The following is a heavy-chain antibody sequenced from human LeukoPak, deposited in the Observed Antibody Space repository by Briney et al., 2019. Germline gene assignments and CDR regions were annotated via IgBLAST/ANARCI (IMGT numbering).Heavy chain of an antibody. D-gene: IGHD5-12*01. CDR3: ARGQEVVAENYFDY. J-gene: IGHJ4*02. V-gene: IGHV4-61*02. CDR2: IYPSGTT. CDR1: GGSISSGSHY. Sequence: SETLSLTCTVSGGSISSGSHYWSWIRQPAGKGLEWIGRIYPSGTTNYNPSLKSRVTISVDTSKNQFSLKLRSVTAADTAVYYCARGQEVVAENYFDYWGQGTLVTVSS.